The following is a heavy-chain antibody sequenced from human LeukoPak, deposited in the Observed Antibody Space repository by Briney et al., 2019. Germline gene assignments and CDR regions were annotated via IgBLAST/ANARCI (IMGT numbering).Heavy chain of an antibody. D-gene: IGHD6-13*01. J-gene: IGHJ6*02. CDR3: ARIAAAGNYGMDV. CDR1: GFTFSSYA. V-gene: IGHV3-23*01. CDR2: ISGSGGST. Sequence: GGSLRLSCAASGFTFSSYAMSWVRQAPGKGLEWVSAISGSGGSTYYADPVKGRFTISRDNSKNTLYLQMNSLRAEDTAVYYCARIAAAGNYGMDVWGQGTTVTVSS.